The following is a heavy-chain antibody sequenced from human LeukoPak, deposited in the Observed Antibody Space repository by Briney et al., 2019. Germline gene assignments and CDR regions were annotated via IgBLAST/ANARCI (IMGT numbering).Heavy chain of an antibody. CDR2: ISTYNGNT. V-gene: IGHV1-18*01. J-gene: IGHJ5*02. D-gene: IGHD3-9*01. CDR3: AKVSSFFDWSPFDP. Sequence: ASVKVSCKASGYTFTTYGISWVRQAPGQGLEWMGWISTYNGNTNYAQKLQGRVTMTTDTSTSTAYMELRSLRSDDTAVYYCAKVSSFFDWSPFDPWGQGTLVIVSS. CDR1: GYTFTTYG.